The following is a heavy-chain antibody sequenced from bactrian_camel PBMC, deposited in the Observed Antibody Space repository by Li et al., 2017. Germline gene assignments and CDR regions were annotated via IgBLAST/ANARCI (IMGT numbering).Heavy chain of an antibody. CDR1: GDEYRGLC. CDR3: AAAFRPCTVLAAGDAAGY. CDR2: VDPHEGV. D-gene: IGHD6*01. Sequence: HVQLVESGGGSVQVGGSLSLSCAVSGDEYRGLCMGWFRQAPGKQREAVAAVDPHEGVSLADSVKGRFTASKDDAKNTLTLRMEMLKPEDSGMYSCAAAFRPCTVLAAGDAAGYWGQGTQVTVS. J-gene: IGHJ4*01. V-gene: IGHV3S1*01.